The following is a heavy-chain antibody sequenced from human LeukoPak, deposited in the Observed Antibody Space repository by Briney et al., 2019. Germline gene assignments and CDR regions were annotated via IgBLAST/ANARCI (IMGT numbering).Heavy chain of an antibody. CDR2: IYYSGST. V-gene: IGHV4-59*12. CDR1: GGSISSYY. Sequence: SETLSLTCTVSGGSISSYYWSWIRQPPGKGLEWIGYIYYSGSTNYNPSLKSRVTISVDTSKNQFSLKLSSVTAADTAVYYCARSSTVVKYWGQGTLVTVSS. CDR3: ARSSTVVKY. D-gene: IGHD4-23*01. J-gene: IGHJ4*02.